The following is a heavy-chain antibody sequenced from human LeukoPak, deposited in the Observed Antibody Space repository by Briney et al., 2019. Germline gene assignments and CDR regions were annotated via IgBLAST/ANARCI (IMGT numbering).Heavy chain of an antibody. J-gene: IGHJ4*02. V-gene: IGHV4-59*08. CDR2: IYYSGST. D-gene: IGHD4-11*01. CDR3: ARAPGYSNSLDY. CDR1: DGSISSYY. Sequence: PSETLSLTCTVSDGSISSYYWSWIRQPPGKGLEWIGYIYYSGSTNYNPSLKSRVTISVDTSKNQFSLKLSSVTAADTAVYYCARAPGYSNSLDYWGQGTLVTVSS.